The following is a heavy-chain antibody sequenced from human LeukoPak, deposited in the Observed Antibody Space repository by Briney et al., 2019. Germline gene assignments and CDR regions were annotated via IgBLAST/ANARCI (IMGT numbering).Heavy chain of an antibody. CDR3: ARDRLLWFGELSYFDY. Sequence: SVKASCKASGGTFSSYAISWVRQAPGQGLEWMGRIIPIFGTANYAQKFQGRVTITTDESTSTAYMELSSLRSEDTAVYYCARDRLLWFGELSYFDYWGQGTLVTVSS. D-gene: IGHD3-10*01. CDR2: IIPIFGTA. J-gene: IGHJ4*02. V-gene: IGHV1-69*05. CDR1: GGTFSSYA.